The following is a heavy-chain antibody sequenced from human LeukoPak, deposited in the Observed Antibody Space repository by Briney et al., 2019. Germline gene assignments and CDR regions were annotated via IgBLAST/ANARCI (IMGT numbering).Heavy chain of an antibody. Sequence: PGGSLRLSCAASGFTVSSNYMSWVRQAPGKGLEWIGYVYYSGTTNYNPSLKSRVTISVDTSKNQFSLRLTSVTAADTAVYYCARQTGSGLFILPGGQGTLVTVSS. D-gene: IGHD3/OR15-3a*01. CDR1: GFTVSSNY. V-gene: IGHV4-59*08. CDR2: VYYSGTT. J-gene: IGHJ4*02. CDR3: ARQTGSGLFILP.